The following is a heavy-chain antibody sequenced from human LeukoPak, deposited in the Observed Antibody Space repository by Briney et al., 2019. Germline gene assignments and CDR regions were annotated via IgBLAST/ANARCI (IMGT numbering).Heavy chain of an antibody. CDR1: GYTFTGYY. CDR3: ARDYYDSSGYKLPDY. V-gene: IGHV1-2*02. Sequence: ASVKVSCKASGYTFTGYYMHWVRQAPGQGLEWMGWINPNSGGTNYAQKFQGRVTMTRDTSISTAYMELSRLTSDDTAVYYCARDYYDSSGYKLPDYWGQGTLVTVSS. J-gene: IGHJ4*02. CDR2: INPNSGGT. D-gene: IGHD3-22*01.